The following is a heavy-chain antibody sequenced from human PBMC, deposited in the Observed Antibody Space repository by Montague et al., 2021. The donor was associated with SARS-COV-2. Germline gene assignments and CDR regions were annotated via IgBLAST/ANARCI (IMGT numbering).Heavy chain of an antibody. CDR2: XDWXDYK. CDR1: GFSLSTSGMC. Sequence: PALVKPTQTLTLTCTFSGFSLSTSGMCVSWIRQPPGKALEWLALXDWXDYKYYSTSLKTRLTISKDTSKNQVVLTMTNMDPVDTATYYCARMPVLLWFGELGYYGMDVWGQGTTVTVSS. D-gene: IGHD3-10*01. CDR3: ARMPVLLWFGELGYYGMDV. J-gene: IGHJ6*02. V-gene: IGHV2-70*01.